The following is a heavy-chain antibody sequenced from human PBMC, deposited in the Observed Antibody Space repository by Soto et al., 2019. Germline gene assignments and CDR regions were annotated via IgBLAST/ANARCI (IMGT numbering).Heavy chain of an antibody. V-gene: IGHV4-4*02. Sequence: PSEALSLTCAVSGGSVSSSNWWSWVRQPPGKGLEWIGEIYHSGTTNYNPSLKSRVTISIDKSKNQLFLTLRSVTAADTAMYYCAREPFMVRGVMAYWGQGTLVTVS. J-gene: IGHJ4*02. CDR2: IYHSGTT. CDR1: GGSVSSSNW. D-gene: IGHD3-10*01. CDR3: AREPFMVRGVMAY.